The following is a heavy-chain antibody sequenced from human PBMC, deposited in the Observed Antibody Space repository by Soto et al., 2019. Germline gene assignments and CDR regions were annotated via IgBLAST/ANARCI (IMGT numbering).Heavy chain of an antibody. D-gene: IGHD2-21*02. CDR1: GFTFSVYA. V-gene: IGHV3-23*01. CDR2: VTANGGST. J-gene: IGHJ6*02. Sequence: EVQLLESGGGFVQPGGSLRLSCAATGFTFSVYAMTWVRQAPGKGLEWVSAVTANGGSTYSADSVKGRFTISRDNSENTLFLQMNSLRAEDTAVYYCASLGVGDWANYYYYYGMDVWGQGTTVTVSS. CDR3: ASLGVGDWANYYYYYGMDV.